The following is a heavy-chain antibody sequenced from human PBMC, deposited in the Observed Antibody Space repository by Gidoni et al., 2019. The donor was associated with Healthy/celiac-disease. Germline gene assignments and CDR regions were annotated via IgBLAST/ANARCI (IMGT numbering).Heavy chain of an antibody. V-gene: IGHV3-74*01. J-gene: IGHJ6*02. CDR3: ARGYSYGYSATPYYYYYGMDV. CDR1: GFPFSSYW. CDR2: INSDGSST. D-gene: IGHD5-18*01. Sequence: VVALGGLVQPGGSLRLSCAASGFPFSSYWLHWVRQAPGKGLVWVSRINSDGSSTSYADSVKGRFTISRDNAKNTLYLQMNSLRAEDTAVYYCARGYSYGYSATPYYYYYGMDVWGQGTTVTVSS.